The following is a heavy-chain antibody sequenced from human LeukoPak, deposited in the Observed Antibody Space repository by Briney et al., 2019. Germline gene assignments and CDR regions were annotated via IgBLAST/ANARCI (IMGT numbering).Heavy chain of an antibody. D-gene: IGHD2-21*01. CDR3: AKDFRIGYSAHFDY. V-gene: IGHV3-23*01. CDR1: GFTFRSHA. J-gene: IGHJ4*02. CDR2: IYENGGTT. Sequence: GGSLRLSCVGSGFTFRSHAMSWVRQAPEKGLEFVSGIYENGGTTYYANSVKGRFSISRDNSKNTLYLQMDSLRGEDTAVYYCAKDFRIGYSAHFDYWGQGALVTVSS.